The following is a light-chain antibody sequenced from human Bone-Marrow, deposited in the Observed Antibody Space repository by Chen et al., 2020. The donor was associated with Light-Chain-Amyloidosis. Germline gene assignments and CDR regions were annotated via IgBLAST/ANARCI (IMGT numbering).Light chain of an antibody. J-gene: IGKJ1*01. CDR1: QSVDSSY. V-gene: IGKV3-20*01. CDR2: GAS. CDR3: QQYVSSPQT. Sequence: EIVLTQSPGTVSLSPGERVTLSCRASQSVDSSYLAWYQQRPGQAPRLLIYGASSRTTGIPGRFSGSGSGTDFTLTISRLEPEDFAVYYCQQYVSSPQTFGQGTKVEIK.